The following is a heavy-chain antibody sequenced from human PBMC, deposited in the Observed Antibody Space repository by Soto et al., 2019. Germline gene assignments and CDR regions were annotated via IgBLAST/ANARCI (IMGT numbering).Heavy chain of an antibody. CDR3: ARDDVVVVVPAAATPNYFDY. Sequence: ASVKVACKASGYTFTIYGSSWVRQTTGQGLEWMGWISAYNGNTNYAQKLQGRVTMTTDTSTSTAYMELRSLRSDDTAVYYCARDDVVVVVPAAATPNYFDYWGQGTLVTVSS. J-gene: IGHJ4*02. V-gene: IGHV1-18*01. D-gene: IGHD2-2*01. CDR2: ISAYNGNT. CDR1: GYTFTIYG.